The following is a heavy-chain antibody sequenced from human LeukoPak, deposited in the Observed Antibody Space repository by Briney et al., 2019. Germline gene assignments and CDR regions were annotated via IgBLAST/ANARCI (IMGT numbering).Heavy chain of an antibody. Sequence: PGGSLRLSCAGSGLTFSAYGMSWVRQAPGKGLEWVSSISGSGGGTYYADSVKGRFTISRDNSKNTLYLQMNSLRGDDTAVYYCAKDDAWLQYGNWGRGTLVTVSS. J-gene: IGHJ4*02. CDR2: ISGSGGGT. CDR1: GLTFSAYG. CDR3: AKDDAWLQYGN. D-gene: IGHD5-24*01. V-gene: IGHV3-23*01.